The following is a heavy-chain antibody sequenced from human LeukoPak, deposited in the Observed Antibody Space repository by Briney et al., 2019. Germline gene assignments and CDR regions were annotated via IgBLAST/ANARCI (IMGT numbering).Heavy chain of an antibody. J-gene: IGHJ4*01. D-gene: IGHD6-19*01. CDR2: LSGSGITT. CDR1: GFTFSNSA. CDR3: AKGTYSSGWSYFDY. Sequence: QPGGSLRLSCAASGFTFSNSAMSWVRQAPGKGLEWVSTLSGSGITTYYADSVKGWFTISRDNSKNTLYLQMNSLRAEDTAVYYCAKGTYSSGWSYFDYWGHGTLVTVSS. V-gene: IGHV3-23*01.